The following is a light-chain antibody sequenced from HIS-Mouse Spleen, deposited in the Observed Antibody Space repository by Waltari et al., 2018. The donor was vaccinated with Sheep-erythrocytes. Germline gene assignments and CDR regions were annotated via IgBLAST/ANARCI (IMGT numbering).Light chain of an antibody. V-gene: IGKV4-1*01. CDR3: QQYYSTPLT. CDR2: LAS. J-gene: IGKJ4*01. CDR1: QSVLYSSNNKNY. Sequence: DIVMTQSPDSLAVSLGERATINCKSSQSVLYSSNNKNYLAWYQQKPGQPPKLLIYLASTRESGVRYRFSGSGSGREFTLTISSLQAEDVAVYYCQQYYSTPLTFGGGTKVEIK.